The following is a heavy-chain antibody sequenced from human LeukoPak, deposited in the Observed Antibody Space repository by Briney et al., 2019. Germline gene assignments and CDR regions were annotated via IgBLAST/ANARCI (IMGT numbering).Heavy chain of an antibody. V-gene: IGHV3-23*01. CDR2: ISGSGGST. CDR1: GFTFSSYA. Sequence: PGGSLRLSCAASGFTFSSYAMSWVRQAPGKGLEWVSAISGSGGSTYNADSVKGRSTIARDNSKNTLYLQMNSLRAEDTAVYYCAKRDDHREEMATTNAFDIWGQGTMVTVSS. D-gene: IGHD5-24*01. J-gene: IGHJ3*02. CDR3: AKRDDHREEMATTNAFDI.